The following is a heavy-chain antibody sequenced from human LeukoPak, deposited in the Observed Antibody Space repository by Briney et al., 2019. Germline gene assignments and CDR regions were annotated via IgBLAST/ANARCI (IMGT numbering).Heavy chain of an antibody. Sequence: GASLRLFHAASGLTLSRYSMNWVRQAPGKGLECVSYISSRRSTIYYADSVKGRSNISRDTAKNSLYLQMNSLRAEDTAVYYCAGPLSYDFWGDWGQGTLVTVSS. V-gene: IGHV3-48*04. CDR3: AGPLSYDFWGD. CDR1: GLTLSRYS. J-gene: IGHJ4*02. D-gene: IGHD3-3*01. CDR2: ISSRRSTI.